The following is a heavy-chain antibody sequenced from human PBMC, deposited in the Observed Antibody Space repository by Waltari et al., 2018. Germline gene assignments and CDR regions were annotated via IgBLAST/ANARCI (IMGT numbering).Heavy chain of an antibody. V-gene: IGHV1-2*02. J-gene: IGHJ3*02. D-gene: IGHD6-19*01. CDR3: ARDVAGSQGGAFDI. Sequence: QVQLVQSGTEVKKPGASVKVSCKASGYPFTAYYMHWLRKAPGQGLEWMGCINPNSDDANYAQMFQGGVTMTMDTSIDTGYLELSSLRSDDTAVYYCARDVAGSQGGAFDIWGQGTMVTVSS. CDR1: GYPFTAYY. CDR2: INPNSDDA.